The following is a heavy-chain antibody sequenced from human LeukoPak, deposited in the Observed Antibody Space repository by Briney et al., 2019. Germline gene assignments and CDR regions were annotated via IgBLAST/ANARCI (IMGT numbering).Heavy chain of an antibody. CDR2: IYYSGST. CDR1: GGSISSGGYY. CDR3: ARDRSAMIVGGAFDI. V-gene: IGHV4-31*03. Sequence: SETLSLTCTVSGGSISSGGYYWSWIRQHPGKGLEWIGYIYYSGSTYYNPSLKSRVTISVDTSKNQFSLKLSSVTAADTAVYYCARDRSAMIVGGAFDIWGQGTMVTVSS. J-gene: IGHJ3*02. D-gene: IGHD3-22*01.